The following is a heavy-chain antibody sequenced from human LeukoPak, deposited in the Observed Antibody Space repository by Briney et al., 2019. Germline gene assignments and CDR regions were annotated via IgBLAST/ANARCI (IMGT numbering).Heavy chain of an antibody. CDR2: IYYSGST. V-gene: IGHV4-39*07. Sequence: PSETLSLTCTVSGGSISSSSYYWGWIRQPPGKGLEWIGSIYYSGSTYYNPSLKSRVTISVDTSKNQFSLKLSSVTAADTAVYYCARDRPLNYYDSSGYYLPDYWGQGTLVTVSS. D-gene: IGHD3-22*01. CDR3: ARDRPLNYYDSSGYYLPDY. CDR1: GGSISSSSYY. J-gene: IGHJ4*02.